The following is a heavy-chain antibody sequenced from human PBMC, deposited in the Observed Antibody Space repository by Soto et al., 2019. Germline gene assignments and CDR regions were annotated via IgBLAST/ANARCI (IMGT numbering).Heavy chain of an antibody. CDR2: ISSSSSSTI. V-gene: IGHV3-48*02. Sequence: GGSLRLSCAASGFNFSSYSMNWVRQAPGKGLEWVSYISSSSSSTIYYADSVKGRFTISRDNAKNSLYLQMNSLRDEDTAVYYCARGLRLGELSLSMDYWGQGTLVTSPQ. CDR3: ARGLRLGELSLSMDY. CDR1: GFNFSSYS. D-gene: IGHD3-16*02. J-gene: IGHJ4*02.